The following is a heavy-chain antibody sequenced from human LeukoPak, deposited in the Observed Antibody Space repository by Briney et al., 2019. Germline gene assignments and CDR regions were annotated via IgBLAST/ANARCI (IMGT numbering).Heavy chain of an antibody. CDR2: ISASGNTA. CDR3: AKAHYTSSWPLDY. Sequence: ETLSLTCTVSGGSISSSSYYWGWVRQAPGKGLEWVSAISASGNTAYYADSLKGRFTISRDNSKDTLFLQMNDLRAEDTALYYCAKAHYTSSWPLDYWGRGTLVTVSP. CDR1: GGSISSSSYY. D-gene: IGHD6-13*01. J-gene: IGHJ4*02. V-gene: IGHV3-23*01.